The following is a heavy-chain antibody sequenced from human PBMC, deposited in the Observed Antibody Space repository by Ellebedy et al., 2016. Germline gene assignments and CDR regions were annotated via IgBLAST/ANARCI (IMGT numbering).Heavy chain of an antibody. CDR3: ARTIWELLLPLYFDY. CDR2: ISSDDSYI. J-gene: IGHJ4*02. CDR1: GFSFSTYT. V-gene: IGHV3-21*01. D-gene: IGHD2-15*01. Sequence: GGSLRLXCAASGFSFSTYTMNWVRQAPGKGLEWVSSISSDDSYIFYAASVKGRFTISRDNAMRSLYLQMNSLRAEDTAVYYCARTIWELLLPLYFDYWGQGTLVTVSS.